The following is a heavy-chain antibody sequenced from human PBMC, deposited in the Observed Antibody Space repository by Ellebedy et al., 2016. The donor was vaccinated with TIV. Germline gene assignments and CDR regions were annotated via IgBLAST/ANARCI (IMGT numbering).Heavy chain of an antibody. V-gene: IGHV3-48*03. CDR2: ISGSGGMM. D-gene: IGHD3-10*01. J-gene: IGHJ4*02. Sequence: GESLKIPCVASGFIFSSYYMTWVRQAPGKGLEWISYISGSGGMMDHADSVKGRFTISRDNAKNSLYLQLSSLRAEDTAVYYCARRSRGPSYYFDYWGQGALVTVSS. CDR1: GFIFSSYY. CDR3: ARRSRGPSYYFDY.